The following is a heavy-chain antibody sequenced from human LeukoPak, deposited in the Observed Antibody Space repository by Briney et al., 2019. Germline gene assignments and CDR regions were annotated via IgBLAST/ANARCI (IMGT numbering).Heavy chain of an antibody. CDR1: GYTFTGYY. J-gene: IGHJ4*02. V-gene: IGHV1-2*02. Sequence: ASVKVSCKASGYTFTGYYMHWVRQAPGQGLEWMGWINPNRGGTNYAQKFQGRVTMTRDTSISTAYMELNRLRSDDTAVYYCARTERGYSGSAFDYWGQGTLVTVSS. D-gene: IGHD5-12*01. CDR2: INPNRGGT. CDR3: ARTERGYSGSAFDY.